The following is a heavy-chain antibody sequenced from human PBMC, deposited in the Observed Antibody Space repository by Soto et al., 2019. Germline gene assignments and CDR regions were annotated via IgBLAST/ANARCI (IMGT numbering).Heavy chain of an antibody. D-gene: IGHD2-2*01. Sequence: PSETLSLTCAVYGGSFSGYYWSWIRQPPGKGLEWIGEINHSGSTNYNPSLKSRVTISVDTSKNQFSLKLSSVTAADTAVYYCAIRSGHQLLPPGDGFDPWGQGTLVTVSS. CDR1: GGSFSGYY. CDR3: AIRSGHQLLPPGDGFDP. CDR2: INHSGST. J-gene: IGHJ5*02. V-gene: IGHV4-34*01.